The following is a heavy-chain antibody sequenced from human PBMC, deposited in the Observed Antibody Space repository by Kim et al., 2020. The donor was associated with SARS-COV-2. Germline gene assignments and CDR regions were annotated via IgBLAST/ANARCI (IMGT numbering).Heavy chain of an antibody. J-gene: IGHJ3*02. CDR1: GYTLTELS. CDR3: ATGYSYGYKAFDI. CDR2: FDPEDGET. D-gene: IGHD5-18*01. V-gene: IGHV1-24*01. Sequence: ASVKVFCKVSGYTLTELSMHWVRQAPGKGLEWMGGFDPEDGETIYAQKFQGRVTMTEDTSTDTAYMELSSLRSEDTAVYYCATGYSYGYKAFDIWGQGTMVTVSS.